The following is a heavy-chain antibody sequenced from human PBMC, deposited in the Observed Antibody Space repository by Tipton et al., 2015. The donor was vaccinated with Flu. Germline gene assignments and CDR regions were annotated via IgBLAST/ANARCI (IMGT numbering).Heavy chain of an antibody. CDR2: IGSSGDT. Sequence: SLRLSCQASGFTFSSYGMHWVRQVTGKGLEWVSGIGSSGDTYYAGSVKGQFTISRENAKNSLYLQVNSLRAEDTAVYYCARRVGTFGAVIEDDAFHIWGQGTLVTVSS. V-gene: IGHV3-13*01. CDR3: ARRVGTFGAVIEDDAFHI. CDR1: GFTFSSYG. J-gene: IGHJ3*02. D-gene: IGHD3-16*02.